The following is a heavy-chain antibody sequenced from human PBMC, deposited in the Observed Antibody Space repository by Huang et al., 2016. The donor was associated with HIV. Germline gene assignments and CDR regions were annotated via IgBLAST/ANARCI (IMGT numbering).Heavy chain of an antibody. CDR3: ARPATQSGSSWQHFDY. Sequence: QLQLQESGPGLVKPSETLSLTCTVSGGSISSSSYYWGWIRQPPGKGLEWIGSIDYSGRTYYNPSLKSRVTISVDTSKNQFSLKLSSVTAADTAVYYCARPATQSGSSWQHFDYWGQGTLVTVSS. D-gene: IGHD6-13*01. CDR1: GGSISSSSYY. J-gene: IGHJ4*02. V-gene: IGHV4-39*01. CDR2: IDYSGRT.